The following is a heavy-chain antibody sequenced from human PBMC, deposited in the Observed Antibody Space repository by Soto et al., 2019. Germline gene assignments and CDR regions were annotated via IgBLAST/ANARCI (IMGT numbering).Heavy chain of an antibody. CDR3: TRERAIFGVVPHYYYYGMDV. CDR2: IRSKAYGGTT. CDR1: GFTFGDYA. Sequence: GGSLRLSCTASGFTFGDYAMSWVRQAPGKGLEWVGFIRSKAYGGTTEYAASVKGRFTISRDDSKSIAYLQMNSLKTEDTAVYYCTRERAIFGVVPHYYYYGMDVWGQGTTVTVSS. D-gene: IGHD3-3*01. J-gene: IGHJ6*02. V-gene: IGHV3-49*04.